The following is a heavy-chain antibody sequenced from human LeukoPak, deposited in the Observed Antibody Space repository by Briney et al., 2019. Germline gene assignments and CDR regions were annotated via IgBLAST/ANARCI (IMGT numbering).Heavy chain of an antibody. CDR2: IYHSGSS. J-gene: IGHJ4*02. V-gene: IGHV4-38-2*01. Sequence: SETLSLTCAVSGYSISINYYWGWIRQPPGKGLEWIGSIYHSGSSYYNPSLKSRVTISVDTSKNQFSLKLTPVTAADTAVYYCASSHPRRYFDYWGQGTLVTVSS. CDR3: ASSHPRRYFDY. CDR1: GYSISINYY.